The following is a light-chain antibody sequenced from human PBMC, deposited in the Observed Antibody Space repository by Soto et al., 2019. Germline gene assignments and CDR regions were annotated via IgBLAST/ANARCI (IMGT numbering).Light chain of an antibody. CDR2: DVS. J-gene: IGLJ2*01. CDR3: SSYTSSSTQ. Sequence: QFALTQPASVSGSPGQSITISCTGTSSDVGGYNYVSWYQQHPGKAPKLMIYDVSNRPSGVSNRFSGSKSGNTASLTISGLQAEDEADYYCSSYTSSSTQFGGGTKVTVL. V-gene: IGLV2-14*01. CDR1: SSDVGGYNY.